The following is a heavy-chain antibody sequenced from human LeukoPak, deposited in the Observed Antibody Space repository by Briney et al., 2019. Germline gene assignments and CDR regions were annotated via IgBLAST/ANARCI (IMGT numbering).Heavy chain of an antibody. J-gene: IGHJ4*02. Sequence: SETLSLTCTVSGGSISSGSYYWSWIRQPAGKGLEWIGRIYTSGCTNYHPSLKSRVNISVDTSKNHFSLKLSSVTAADTAVYYCARGQWLPVFDFWGQGTLVTVSS. D-gene: IGHD3-22*01. V-gene: IGHV4-61*02. CDR2: IYTSGCT. CDR3: ARGQWLPVFDF. CDR1: GGSISSGSYY.